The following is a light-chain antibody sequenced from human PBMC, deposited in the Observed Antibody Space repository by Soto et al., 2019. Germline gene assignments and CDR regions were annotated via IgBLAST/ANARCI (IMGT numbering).Light chain of an antibody. CDR2: GAS. V-gene: IGKV3-15*01. CDR1: QSINSN. CDR3: QQYNNWWT. J-gene: IGKJ1*01. Sequence: VMTQSPATLSVSPGERATLSCRASQSINSNLAWYQQRPGQAPRLLIYGASTRATGIPARFSGGGSGTEFTLTISSLQSEDFAVYYCQQYNNWWTFGQGTKVEIK.